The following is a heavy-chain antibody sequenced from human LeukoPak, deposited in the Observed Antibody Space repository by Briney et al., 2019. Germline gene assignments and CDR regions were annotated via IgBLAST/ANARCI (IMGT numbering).Heavy chain of an antibody. CDR1: GFTFSSYA. V-gene: IGHV3-30-3*01. J-gene: IGHJ4*02. Sequence: GGSLRLSCAASGFTFSSYAMHWVRQAPGKGLEWVAVISYDGSNKYYADSVKGRFTISRDNSKNTLYLQMNSLRAEDTAVYYCARESPARVRYFDWFESRALFDYWGQGTLVTVSS. CDR2: ISYDGSNK. CDR3: ARESPARVRYFDWFESRALFDY. D-gene: IGHD3-9*01.